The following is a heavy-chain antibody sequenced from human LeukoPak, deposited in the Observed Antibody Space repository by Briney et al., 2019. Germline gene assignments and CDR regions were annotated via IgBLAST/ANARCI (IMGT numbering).Heavy chain of an antibody. Sequence: QAGGSLRLSCAASGFTFSSYSMNWVRQAPGKGLEWVSYISSSSSTMYYAGSVKGRFTISRDNAKNSLYLQMNSLRDEDTAAYYCARAYYGDYDGGDAFDIWGQGTMVTVSS. J-gene: IGHJ3*02. V-gene: IGHV3-48*02. CDR3: ARAYYGDYDGGDAFDI. D-gene: IGHD4-17*01. CDR2: ISSSSSTM. CDR1: GFTFSSYS.